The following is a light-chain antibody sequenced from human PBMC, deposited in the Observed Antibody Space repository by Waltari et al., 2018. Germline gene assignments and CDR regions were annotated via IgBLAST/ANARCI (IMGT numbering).Light chain of an antibody. CDR1: RSISSW. J-gene: IGKJ2*01. V-gene: IGKV1-5*03. CDR2: KAS. Sequence: DIQVTQSPSTLSASLGDRVTITCRASRSISSWLAWYQQKPGKAPKILIKKASSLESGVPSRFTGSGSGTEFTLTISSLQPDDFATYYCQQYNNYPYTFGQGTKLE. CDR3: QQYNNYPYT.